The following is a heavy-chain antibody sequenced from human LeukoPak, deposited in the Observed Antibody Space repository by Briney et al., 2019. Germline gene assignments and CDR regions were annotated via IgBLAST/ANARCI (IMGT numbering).Heavy chain of an antibody. J-gene: IGHJ4*02. CDR3: QSRYLEWLLEY. CDR1: GGSINSNNYY. Sequence: SETLSLTCTVSGGSINSNNYYWGWIRQPPGTGLEWIGSIYSSGSAYYNPSLKSRVTISVDTPKNQFSLRLSSVTAADTAVYYCQSRYLEWLLEYGGQGTLVTVSS. D-gene: IGHD3-3*01. V-gene: IGHV4-39*01. CDR2: IYSSGSA.